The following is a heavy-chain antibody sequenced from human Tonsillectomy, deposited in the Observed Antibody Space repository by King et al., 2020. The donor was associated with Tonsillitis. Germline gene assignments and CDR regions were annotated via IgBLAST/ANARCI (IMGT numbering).Heavy chain of an antibody. V-gene: IGHV4-59*02. Sequence: VQLQESGPGLVKPSETLSLTCTASGGSVSYSYWSWIRQPPGKGLEWIGYTYYSESTNYNPSLGGRVTISVDTSKNQFSLKLNSVTAADTAVYYCARARTRPNNSFDPWGHGILVTVSS. J-gene: IGHJ5*02. CDR1: GGSVSYSY. CDR2: TYYSEST. CDR3: ARARTRPNNSFDP. D-gene: IGHD4-23*01.